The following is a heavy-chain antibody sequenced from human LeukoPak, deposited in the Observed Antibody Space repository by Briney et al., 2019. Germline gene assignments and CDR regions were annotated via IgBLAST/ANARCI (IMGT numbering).Heavy chain of an antibody. CDR2: ISGSGGST. J-gene: IGHJ4*02. Sequence: GGSLRLSCAASGFTFSSYSMNWVRQAPGKGLEWVSAISGSGGSTYYADSVKGRFTISRDNSKNTLYLQMNSLRAEDTAVYYCAKGGYYPLSPMGYWGQGTLVTVSS. CDR1: GFTFSSYS. CDR3: AKGGYYPLSPMGY. D-gene: IGHD3-16*01. V-gene: IGHV3-23*01.